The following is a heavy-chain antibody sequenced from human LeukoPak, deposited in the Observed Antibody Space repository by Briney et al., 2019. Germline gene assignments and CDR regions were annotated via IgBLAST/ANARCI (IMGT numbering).Heavy chain of an antibody. CDR3: ARELPAYYDYVWGSYRTEAFDI. CDR2: IYYSGST. D-gene: IGHD3-16*02. J-gene: IGHJ3*02. CDR1: GGSISSSSYY. V-gene: IGHV4-39*07. Sequence: PSETLSLTCTVSGGSISSSSYYWGWIRQPPGKGLEWIGSIYYSGSTYYNPSLKSRVTISVDTSKNQFSLKLSSVTAADTAVYYCARELPAYYDYVWGSYRTEAFDIWGQGTMVTVSS.